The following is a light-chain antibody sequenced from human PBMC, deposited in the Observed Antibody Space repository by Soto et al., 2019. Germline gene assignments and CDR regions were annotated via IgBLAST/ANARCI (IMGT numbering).Light chain of an antibody. CDR2: AAS. J-gene: IGKJ1*01. CDR3: QQYYHWPRT. Sequence: EMALTQSPATLSVSPGDRATLSCRASQSVTSNLAWYQQKPGQTPRLLIYAASTRATGIPDRFSGSGSGTEFTLTISSLQSEDFAVYYCQQYYHWPRTFGQGTKVDIK. CDR1: QSVTSN. V-gene: IGKV3D-15*01.